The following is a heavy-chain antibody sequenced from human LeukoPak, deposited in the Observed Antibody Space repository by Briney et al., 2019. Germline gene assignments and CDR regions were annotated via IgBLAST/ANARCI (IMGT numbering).Heavy chain of an antibody. Sequence: GESLKISCEGSGYRFTTYWIGWVRQMPGRGLEWMGIIYPGDSDTRYSPSFQGQVTISAEKSISTAYLQWSSLKPSDTAMYYCARQFRDSSGYYSYYFDYWGQGTLVTVSS. CDR1: GYRFTTYW. CDR2: IYPGDSDT. V-gene: IGHV5-51*01. D-gene: IGHD3-22*01. J-gene: IGHJ4*02. CDR3: ARQFRDSSGYYSYYFDY.